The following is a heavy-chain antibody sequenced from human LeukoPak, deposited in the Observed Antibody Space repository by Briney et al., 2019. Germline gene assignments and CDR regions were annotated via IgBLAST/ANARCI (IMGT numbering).Heavy chain of an antibody. CDR2: ISYDGSNK. Sequence: SGFTFXSYGMXGVRQAXGKGLEWVAVISYDGSNKYYADSVKGRFTISRDNSKNTLYLQMNSLRAEDTAVYYCASLSPLFDYWGQGTLVTVSS. V-gene: IGHV3-30*03. CDR1: GFTFXSYG. CDR3: ASLSPLFDY. J-gene: IGHJ4*02.